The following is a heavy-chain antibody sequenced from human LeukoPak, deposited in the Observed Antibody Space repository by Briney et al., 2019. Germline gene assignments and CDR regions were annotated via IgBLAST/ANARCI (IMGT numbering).Heavy chain of an antibody. V-gene: IGHV3-30-3*01. CDR1: GFTFSSYA. CDR2: ISYDGSNK. CDR3: ARDDYGDYGLPY. J-gene: IGHJ4*02. D-gene: IGHD4-17*01. Sequence: GGSLRLSCAASGFTFSSYAMHWVRQAPGKGLEWVAVISYDGSNKYYADSVKGRFTISRDNSKNTLYLQMNSLRAEDTAVYYCARDDYGDYGLPYWGQGTLVTVSS.